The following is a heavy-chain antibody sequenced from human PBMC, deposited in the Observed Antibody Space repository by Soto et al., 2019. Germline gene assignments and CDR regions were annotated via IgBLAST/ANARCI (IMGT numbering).Heavy chain of an antibody. CDR3: ARGLATLPVFAFDV. J-gene: IGHJ3*01. CDR2: IYWNDDK. CDR1: GISLSTSGVG. V-gene: IGHV2-5*01. Sequence: SGPTLVNPTQTLTLTCTLSGISLSTSGVGLGWIRQTPGKALGWLALIYWNDDKHYSPSLESRLTITKDTSKNQAVLTMTNMDPVDTATYYCARGLATLPVFAFDVWGQGTVVTVSS. D-gene: IGHD1-1*01.